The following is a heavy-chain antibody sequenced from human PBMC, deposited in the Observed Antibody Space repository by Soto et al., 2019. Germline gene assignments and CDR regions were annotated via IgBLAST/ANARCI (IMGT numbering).Heavy chain of an antibody. V-gene: IGHV3-30-3*01. J-gene: IGHJ6*02. CDR3: ARDVGGRVYYGMDV. CDR2: ISYDGSNK. D-gene: IGHD2-15*01. CDR1: GFTFSSYA. Sequence: PGGSLRLSCAASGFTFSSYAMHWVRQAPGKGLEWVAVISYDGSNKYYADSVKGRFTISRDNSKNTPYLQMNSLRAEDTAVYYCARDVGGRVYYGMDVWGQGTTVTVSS.